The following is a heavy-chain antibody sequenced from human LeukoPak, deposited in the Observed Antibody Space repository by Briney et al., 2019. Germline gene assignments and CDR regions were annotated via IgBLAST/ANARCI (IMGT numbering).Heavy chain of an antibody. CDR3: ARAFYASGTYYYYYYMDV. CDR1: GGSISSSSYY. J-gene: IGHJ6*03. D-gene: IGHD3-10*01. Sequence: SETLSLTCTVSGGSISSSSYYWGWIRQPPGKGLEWIGSIYYSGSTYYNPSLKSRVTISVDTSKNQFSLKLSSVTAADTAVYYCARAFYASGTYYYYYYMDVWGKGTTVTVSS. V-gene: IGHV4-39*07. CDR2: IYYSGST.